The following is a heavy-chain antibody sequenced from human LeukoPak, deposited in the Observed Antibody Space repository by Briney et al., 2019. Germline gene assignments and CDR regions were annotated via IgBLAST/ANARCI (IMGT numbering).Heavy chain of an antibody. CDR2: SYYSGST. CDR3: AKAAARYSHSSGLYAFDV. CDR1: GDSVSSTGYY. V-gene: IGHV4-39*01. Sequence: PSETLSLTCTVSGDSVSSTGYYWGWIRQPPGKGREWIGTSYYSGSTYYNPSLKSRVTMSEDTSRNQFSLRLSSLNAADTEVYYCAKAAARYSHSSGLYAFDVWGQGTMVTVSS. J-gene: IGHJ3*01. D-gene: IGHD3-22*01.